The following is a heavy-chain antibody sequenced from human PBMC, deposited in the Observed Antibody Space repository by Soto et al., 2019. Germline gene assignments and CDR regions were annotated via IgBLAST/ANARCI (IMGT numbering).Heavy chain of an antibody. CDR1: GGSISSGGYY. D-gene: IGHD3-22*01. Sequence: SETLSLTCTVSGGSISSGGYYWSWIRQHRGKGLEWIGYIYYSGSTYYNPSLKSRVTISVDTSKNQFSLKLSSVTAADTAVYYCASFIDSSGYYHISRVYWGQGTLVTVSS. V-gene: IGHV4-31*03. CDR3: ASFIDSSGYYHISRVY. CDR2: IYYSGST. J-gene: IGHJ4*02.